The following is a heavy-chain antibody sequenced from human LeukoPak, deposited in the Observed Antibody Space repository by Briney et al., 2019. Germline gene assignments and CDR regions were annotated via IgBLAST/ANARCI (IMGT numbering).Heavy chain of an antibody. D-gene: IGHD6-13*01. CDR3: AREGSSWNYYYYGMDV. J-gene: IGHJ6*02. V-gene: IGHV1-18*01. CDR2: ISAYNGNT. CDR1: GYTFTSYG. Sequence: APVKVSCKASGYTFTSYGISWVRQAPGQGLEWMGWISAYNGNTNYAQKLQGRVTMTTDTSTSTAYMELRSLRSDDTAVYYCAREGSSWNYYYYGMDVWGQGTTVTVSS.